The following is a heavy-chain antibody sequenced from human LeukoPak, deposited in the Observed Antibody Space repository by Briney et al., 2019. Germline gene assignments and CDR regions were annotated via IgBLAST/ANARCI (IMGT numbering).Heavy chain of an antibody. Sequence: SETLSLTCTVSSDSISSYYWSWIRQPPGEGLEWIGYIHYSGSTNYNPSLKSRVTISVDTSKNQFSLKLSSVTAADTAVYYCARGRGGYSYADDAFDIWGQGTVVTVSS. CDR3: ARGRGGYSYADDAFDI. D-gene: IGHD5-18*01. CDR2: IHYSGST. J-gene: IGHJ3*02. CDR1: SDSISSYY. V-gene: IGHV4-59*01.